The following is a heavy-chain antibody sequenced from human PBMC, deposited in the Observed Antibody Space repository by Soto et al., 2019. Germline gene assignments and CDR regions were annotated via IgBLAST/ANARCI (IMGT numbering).Heavy chain of an antibody. CDR1: GFTFSSYS. D-gene: IGHD2-2*01. Sequence: EVQLVESGGGLVQPGGSLRLSCAASGFTFSSYSMNWVRQAPGKGLEGVSYIISSSSTIYYADSVKGRFTISRDNAKNSLYLQMNSLRDEDTALYYCARDSIIPAAIDYYYYYGMDVWGQGTTVTVSS. CDR3: ARDSIIPAAIDYYYYYGMDV. V-gene: IGHV3-48*02. CDR2: IISSSSTI. J-gene: IGHJ6*02.